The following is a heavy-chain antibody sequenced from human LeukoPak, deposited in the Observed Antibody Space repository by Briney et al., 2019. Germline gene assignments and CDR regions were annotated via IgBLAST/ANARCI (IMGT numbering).Heavy chain of an antibody. CDR1: GFTFKKYD. CDR3: ARDQDIYCSGGSCTSFDI. D-gene: IGHD2-15*01. J-gene: IGHJ3*02. Sequence: GGSLRLSCAASGFTFKKYDVTWVRQAPGKGLEWVSGIRASGGATYYADSVKGRFNISRDNSENTLYLLMNSLRAEDTAVYYCARDQDIYCSGGSCTSFDIWGQGTMVTVSS. V-gene: IGHV3-23*01. CDR2: IRASGGAT.